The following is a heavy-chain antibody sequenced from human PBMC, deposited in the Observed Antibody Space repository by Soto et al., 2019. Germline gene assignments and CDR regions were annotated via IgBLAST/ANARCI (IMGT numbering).Heavy chain of an antibody. D-gene: IGHD3-3*01. V-gene: IGHV3-9*01. Sequence: HPGGSLRLSCAASGFTFDDYAMHWVRQAPGKGPEWVSGISWNSGSIGYADSVKGRFTISRDNAKNSLYLQMNSLRAEDTALYYCAKDGGHLRSGLDYWGQGTLVTVSS. J-gene: IGHJ4*02. CDR2: ISWNSGSI. CDR1: GFTFDDYA. CDR3: AKDGGHLRSGLDY.